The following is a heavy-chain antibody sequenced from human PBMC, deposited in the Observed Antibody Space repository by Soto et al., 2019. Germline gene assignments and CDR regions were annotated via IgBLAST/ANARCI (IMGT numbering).Heavy chain of an antibody. D-gene: IGHD3-3*01. CDR1: GYPVTAYY. Sequence: QLHLVQSGAVVKKPGASVTVSCSASGYPVTAYYMHWVRQAPGRGLEWMGGINPATGAAKYTQTFQGRVTMARDTSTSTVFMGLSGLTSGDTAVFYRAGGGGVGVAGSAAFDMWGQGTLVTVSS. V-gene: IGHV1-2*02. CDR2: INPATGAA. CDR3: AGGGGVGVAGSAAFDM. J-gene: IGHJ3*02.